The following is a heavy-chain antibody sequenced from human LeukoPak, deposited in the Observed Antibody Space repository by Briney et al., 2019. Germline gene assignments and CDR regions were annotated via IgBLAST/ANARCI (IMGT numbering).Heavy chain of an antibody. D-gene: IGHD3-22*01. J-gene: IGHJ4*02. CDR1: GFTVRSKY. V-gene: IGHV3-23*01. CDR2: FSGSGGST. CDR3: ARGGPGTREYYYDSSGFPFDY. Sequence: GGSLSLSCEASGFTVRSKYLGWVGKAPGRGLGWVSAFSGSGGSTYSAASGRGRFTISRDSSKNTLYLQMNSLRAKDMAVYYCARGGPGTREYYYDSSGFPFDYWGQGTLVTVSS.